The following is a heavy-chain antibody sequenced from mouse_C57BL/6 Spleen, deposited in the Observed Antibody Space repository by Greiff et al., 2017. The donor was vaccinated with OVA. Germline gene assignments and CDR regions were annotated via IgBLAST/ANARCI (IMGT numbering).Heavy chain of an antibody. J-gene: IGHJ2*01. CDR3: ARQRRYGNSNYFDY. Sequence: VQLKESGGDLVKPGGSLKLSCAASGFTFSSYGMSWVRQTPDKRLEWVATISSGGSYTYYPDSVKGRFTISRDNAKNTLYLQMSSLKSEDTAMYYCARQRRYGNSNYFDYWGQGTTLTVSS. D-gene: IGHD2-10*02. V-gene: IGHV5-6*01. CDR2: ISSGGSYT. CDR1: GFTFSSYG.